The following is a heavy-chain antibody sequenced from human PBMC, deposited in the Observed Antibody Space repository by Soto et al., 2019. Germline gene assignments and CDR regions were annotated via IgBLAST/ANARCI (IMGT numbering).Heavy chain of an antibody. CDR1: GFTFSSYA. V-gene: IGHV3-23*01. CDR2: ISGSGGST. CDR3: AKGYFDWLWGYNWFDP. Sequence: GGSLSLSCAASGFTFSSYAMSWVRQAPGKGLEWVSAISGSGGSTYYADSVRGRFTNSRDNSKNTLYLQMNSLRAEDTAVYYCAKGYFDWLWGYNWFDPWGQGTLVTVAS. J-gene: IGHJ5*02. D-gene: IGHD3-9*01.